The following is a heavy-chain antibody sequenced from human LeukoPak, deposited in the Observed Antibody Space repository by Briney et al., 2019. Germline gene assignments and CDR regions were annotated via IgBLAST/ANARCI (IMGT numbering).Heavy chain of an antibody. CDR2: IYYSGST. CDR1: GGSISSSSYY. D-gene: IGHD6-13*01. Sequence: SETLSLTCTVSGGSISSSSYYWGWIRQPPGKGLEWIGSIYYSGSTYYNPSLKSRVTISEDTSKNQFSLKLSSVTAADTAVYYCARDEKAGQQLVQYYYYYMDVWGKGTTVTVSS. CDR3: ARDEKAGQQLVQYYYYYMDV. J-gene: IGHJ6*03. V-gene: IGHV4-39*07.